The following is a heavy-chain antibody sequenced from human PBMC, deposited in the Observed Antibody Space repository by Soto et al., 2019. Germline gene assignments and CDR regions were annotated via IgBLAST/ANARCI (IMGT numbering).Heavy chain of an antibody. D-gene: IGHD6-19*01. CDR1: GFTFSSYA. V-gene: IGHV3-23*01. J-gene: IGHJ3*02. CDR3: AKDKGGSGWYVRAFDI. CDR2: ITTGGST. Sequence: EVQLLESGGGLVQPGGSLRLSCAVSGFTFSSYAMNWVRQAPGKGLEWVSGITTGGSTYYADSVKGRFTISRDNSKNTLVLQMNSLRAEDTAVYYCAKDKGGSGWYVRAFDIWRQGTMVTLSS.